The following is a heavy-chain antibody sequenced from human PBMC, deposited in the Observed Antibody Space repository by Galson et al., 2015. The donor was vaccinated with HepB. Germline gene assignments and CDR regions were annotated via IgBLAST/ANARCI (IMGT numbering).Heavy chain of an antibody. CDR1: GLTFSRYG. CDR2: ITDSGTGT. Sequence: SLRLSCAASGLTFSRYGMGWVRQAPGKGLEWVSAITDSGTGTYYTDSVKGRFTISRDNSKNTLYLQMNNLRAEDTAVYYCVKRVEYSSSSAYFDYWGQGTLVTVSS. D-gene: IGHD6-6*01. V-gene: IGHV3-23*01. J-gene: IGHJ4*02. CDR3: VKRVEYSSSSAYFDY.